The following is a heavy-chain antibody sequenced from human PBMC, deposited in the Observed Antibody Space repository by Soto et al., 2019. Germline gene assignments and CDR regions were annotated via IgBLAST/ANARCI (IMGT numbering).Heavy chain of an antibody. V-gene: IGHV4-30-2*01. CDR3: ARGVTTVTTIDY. J-gene: IGHJ4*02. CDR1: GGSISSGGYS. Sequence: QLQLQESGSGLVKPSQTLSLTCAVSGGSISSGGYSWSWIRQPPGKGLEWIGYIYHSGSTYYNPSPQSRVTISVDRSKNQFSLKLSSVTAADTAVYYCARGVTTVTTIDYWGQGTLVTVSS. D-gene: IGHD4-17*01. CDR2: IYHSGST.